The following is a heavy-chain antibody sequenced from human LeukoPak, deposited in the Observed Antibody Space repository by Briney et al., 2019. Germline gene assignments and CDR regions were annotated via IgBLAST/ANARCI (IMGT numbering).Heavy chain of an antibody. CDR3: ATGTVTTIWYFDL. J-gene: IGHJ2*01. CDR1: GYTFTGYY. V-gene: IGHV1-2*02. Sequence: GASVKVSCKASGYTFTGYYMHWVRQAPGQGLEWMGWINPNSGGTIYAQKFQGRVTMTEDTSTDTAYMELSSLRSEDTAVYYCATGTVTTIWYFDLWGRGTLVTVSS. CDR2: INPNSGGT. D-gene: IGHD4-17*01.